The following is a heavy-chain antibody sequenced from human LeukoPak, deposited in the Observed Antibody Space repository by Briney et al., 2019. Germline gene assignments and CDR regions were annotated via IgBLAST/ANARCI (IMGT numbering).Heavy chain of an antibody. D-gene: IGHD3-16*01. CDR2: ISTDGSST. Sequence: GGSPRLSCAASGFTFSSYWMHWVRQGPGKGLVWVSRISTDGSSTDYADSVKGRFTISRENAKNTLYLQMNSLRAEDTAVYYCARTRTLPIAGGFDTWGQGSLVTVSS. CDR3: ARTRTLPIAGGFDT. J-gene: IGHJ5*02. V-gene: IGHV3-74*01. CDR1: GFTFSSYW.